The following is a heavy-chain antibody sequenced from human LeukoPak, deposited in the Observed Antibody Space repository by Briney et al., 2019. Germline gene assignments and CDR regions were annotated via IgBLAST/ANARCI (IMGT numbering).Heavy chain of an antibody. CDR2: ISSSSSTI. D-gene: IGHD1-1*01. J-gene: IGHJ6*02. V-gene: IGHV3-48*01. CDR3: ARDRWNDGEVRYYYYGMDV. Sequence: GGSLRLSCAASGFTFSSYSMNCVRQAPGKGLEWVSYISSSSSTIYYADSVKGRFTISRDNAKNSLYLQMNSLRAEDTAVYYCARDRWNDGEVRYYYYGMDVWGQGTTVTASS. CDR1: GFTFSSYS.